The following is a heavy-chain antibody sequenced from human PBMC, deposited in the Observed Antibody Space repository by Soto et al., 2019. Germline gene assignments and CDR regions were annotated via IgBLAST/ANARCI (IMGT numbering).Heavy chain of an antibody. J-gene: IGHJ5*02. CDR3: ARGGYSSGYGWFDP. Sequence: PSETLSLTCAVNGGSFSGYYWSLIRQPPGKGLEWIGEIYHSGSTNYNPSLKSRVTISVDTSKNQSSLRLTSVTAADTGVYYCARGGYSSGYGWFDPWGQGTPVTVSS. V-gene: IGHV4-34*01. CDR1: GGSFSGYY. D-gene: IGHD6-19*01. CDR2: IYHSGST.